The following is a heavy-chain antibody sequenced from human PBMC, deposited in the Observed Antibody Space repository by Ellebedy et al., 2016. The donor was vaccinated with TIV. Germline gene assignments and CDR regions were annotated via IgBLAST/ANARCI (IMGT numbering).Heavy chain of an antibody. V-gene: IGHV4-34*01. CDR1: GGSFSGYY. J-gene: IGHJ4*02. CDR2: INHSGST. Sequence: SETLSLXCAVYGGSFSGYYWSWIRQPPGKGLEWIGEINHSGSTNYNPSLKSRVTISVDTSKNQFSLKLSSVTAADTAVYYCARESHSSGYYLDYWGQGTLVTVSS. CDR3: ARESHSSGYYLDY. D-gene: IGHD3-22*01.